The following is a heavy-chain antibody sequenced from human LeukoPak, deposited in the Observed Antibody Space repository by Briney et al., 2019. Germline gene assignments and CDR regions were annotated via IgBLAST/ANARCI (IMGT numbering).Heavy chain of an antibody. D-gene: IGHD5-12*01. Sequence: SETLSLTCTVSGGSISSYYWSWIRQPPGKGLEWIGYIYYSGSTNYNPSLKSRVTISVDTSKNQFSLKLSSVTAADTAVYYCARDPATGGSLDYWGRGTLVTVSS. CDR2: IYYSGST. CDR3: ARDPATGGSLDY. CDR1: GGSISSYY. V-gene: IGHV4-59*12. J-gene: IGHJ4*02.